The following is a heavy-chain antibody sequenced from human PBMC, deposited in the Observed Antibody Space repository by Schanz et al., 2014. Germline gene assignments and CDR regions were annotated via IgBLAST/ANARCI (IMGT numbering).Heavy chain of an antibody. Sequence: EVQLLESGGGLIQPGGSLRLSCAASGFTFSTHAMSWVRQAPGKGLEWVSSISGDHRNTFYADSVKGRFTISRDNSKNTLYLQMNSLRAEDTAIYYCAKDAPYPFDLGGRGTLITVSS. V-gene: IGHV3-23*01. CDR1: GFTFSTHA. CDR2: ISGDHRNT. J-gene: IGHJ2*01. CDR3: AKDAPYPFDL.